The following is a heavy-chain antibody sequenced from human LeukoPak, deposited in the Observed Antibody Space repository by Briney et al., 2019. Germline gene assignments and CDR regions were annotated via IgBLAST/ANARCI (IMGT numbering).Heavy chain of an antibody. J-gene: IGHJ4*02. CDR1: GFTFSDHH. CDR2: IRNKANRYTT. Sequence: GGSLRLSCAASGFTFSDHHMDWVRQAPGEGLEWVARIRNKANRYTTEYAASVKGRFTISRDDSENSLYLQMDSLKTEDAAVYYCARSPLGIAPFDYWGQGTLVTVSS. CDR3: ARSPLGIAPFDY. V-gene: IGHV3-72*01. D-gene: IGHD7-27*01.